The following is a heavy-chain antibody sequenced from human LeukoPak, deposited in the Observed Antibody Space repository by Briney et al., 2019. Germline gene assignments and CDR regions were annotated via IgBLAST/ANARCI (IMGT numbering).Heavy chain of an antibody. CDR1: GGSISSYY. J-gene: IGHJ4*02. Sequence: SETLSLTCTVSGGSISSYYWSWIRQPPGKGLEWIGYIYYSGSTNYNPSLKSRVTISVDTSKNQFSLKLSSVTAADTTVYYCARGYKSGPLDYWGQGTLVTVSS. CDR3: ARGYKSGPLDY. CDR2: IYYSGST. V-gene: IGHV4-59*01. D-gene: IGHD1-1*01.